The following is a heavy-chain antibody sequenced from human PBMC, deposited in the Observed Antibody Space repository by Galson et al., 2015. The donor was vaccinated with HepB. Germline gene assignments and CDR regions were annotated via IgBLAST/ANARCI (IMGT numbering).Heavy chain of an antibody. CDR1: GFTFSSYA. V-gene: IGHV3-23*01. J-gene: IGHJ6*03. CDR3: AKLRYYYYYMDV. D-gene: IGHD4-17*01. Sequence: SLRLSCAASGFTFSSYAMSWVRQAPGKGLEWVSAISGSGGSTYYADSVKGRFTISRDNSKNTLYLQMNSLRAEDTAVYYCAKLRYYYYYMDVWGKGTTVTVSS. CDR2: ISGSGGST.